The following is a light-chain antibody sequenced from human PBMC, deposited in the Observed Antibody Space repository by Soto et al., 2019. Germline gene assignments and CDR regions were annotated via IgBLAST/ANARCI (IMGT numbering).Light chain of an antibody. CDR3: RQYHNWPPQYT. V-gene: IGKV3-15*01. CDR1: QSVASN. J-gene: IGKJ2*01. CDR2: GAS. Sequence: EIVMTQSPASLSASPGDGATLSCRASQSVASNVAWYQQKPGQGPRLLIHGASTSAVGVPARFSGSGSGTEFTLTISSLQSEDYAVYYCRQYHNWPPQYTFGQGTKLQIK.